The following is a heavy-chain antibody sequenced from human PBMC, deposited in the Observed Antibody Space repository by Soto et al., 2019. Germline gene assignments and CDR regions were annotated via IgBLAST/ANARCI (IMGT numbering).Heavy chain of an antibody. CDR2: IVVGSGNT. V-gene: IGHV1-58*01. Sequence: QMQLVQSGPEVKKPGTSVKVSCKASGFTFTSSAVQWVRQARGQRLEWIGWIVVGSGNTNYAQKFQERVTITRDMSTSTAYMELSSLRSEDTAVYYCAADGRLGIDWGRYYYYGMDVWGQGTKVTVSS. D-gene: IGHD7-27*01. J-gene: IGHJ6*02. CDR1: GFTFTSSA. CDR3: AADGRLGIDWGRYYYYGMDV.